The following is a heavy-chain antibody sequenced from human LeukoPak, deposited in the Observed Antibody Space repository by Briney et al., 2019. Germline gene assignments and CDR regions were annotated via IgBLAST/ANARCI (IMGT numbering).Heavy chain of an antibody. CDR1: GGSTSSNY. Sequence: PSETLSLTCTVSGGSTSSNYWSWIRQPPGKGLEWIGFIYYSGRTSYNPSLKSRVTISVDTSKNQFSLRLTSVTAADTAVYYCARNTVTHFDCWGQGTLVTVSS. V-gene: IGHV4-59*01. J-gene: IGHJ4*02. CDR3: ARNTVTHFDC. D-gene: IGHD4-11*01. CDR2: IYYSGRT.